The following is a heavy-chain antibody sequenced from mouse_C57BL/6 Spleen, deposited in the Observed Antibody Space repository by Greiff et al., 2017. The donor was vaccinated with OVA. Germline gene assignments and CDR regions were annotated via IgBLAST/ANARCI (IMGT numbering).Heavy chain of an antibody. CDR2: ISYDGSN. J-gene: IGHJ4*01. CDR3: ASVYYGNYDYYAMDY. D-gene: IGHD2-1*01. Sequence: DVQLQESGPGLVKPSQSLSLTCSVTGYSITSGYYWNWIRQFPGNKLEWMGYISYDGSNNYNPSLKNRISITRDTSKNQFFLKLNSVTTEDTATYYCASVYYGNYDYYAMDYWGQGTSVTVSS. CDR1: GYSITSGYY. V-gene: IGHV3-6*01.